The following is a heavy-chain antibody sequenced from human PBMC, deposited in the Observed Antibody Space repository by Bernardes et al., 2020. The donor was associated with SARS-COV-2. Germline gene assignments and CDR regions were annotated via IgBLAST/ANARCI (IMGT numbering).Heavy chain of an antibody. CDR3: ARDLALAAADRTKFDY. CDR1: GFTFSSYG. Sequence: GGSLRLSCAASGFTFSSYGMHWVRQAPGKGLEWVAVIWYDGSNKYYADSVKGRFTISRDNSKNTLYLQMNSLRAEDTAVYYCARDLALAAADRTKFDYWGQGTLVTVSS. D-gene: IGHD6-13*01. J-gene: IGHJ4*02. V-gene: IGHV3-33*08. CDR2: IWYDGSNK.